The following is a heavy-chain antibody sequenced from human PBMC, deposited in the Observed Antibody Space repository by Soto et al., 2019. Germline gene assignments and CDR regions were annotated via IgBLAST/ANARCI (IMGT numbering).Heavy chain of an antibody. Sequence: ASVKVSCKVSGYSFTDYHIHWVRQAPGQGLEWLGRINPKSGGTSTAQKFQGWVTMTTDTSISTASMELTRLTSDYTAIYYCARGDSTDCSNGVCSFFYNHDMDVWGEGTTVTVSS. V-gene: IGHV1-2*04. CDR3: ARGDSTDCSNGVCSFFYNHDMDV. CDR2: INPKSGGT. CDR1: GYSFTDYH. J-gene: IGHJ6*04. D-gene: IGHD2-8*01.